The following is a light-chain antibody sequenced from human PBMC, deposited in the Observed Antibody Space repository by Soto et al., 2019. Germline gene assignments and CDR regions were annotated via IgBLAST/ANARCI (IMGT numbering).Light chain of an antibody. CDR2: DVS. V-gene: IGLV2-14*03. Sequence: QSALTQPASVSGSPGQSITISCTGTRSDVGYYDYVSWYQQHPGKAPTLVIYDVSHRPSGVSDRFSGSKSDNTASLTISGLQAEDEGDYYCSSYTTAYTWMFGGGTKVTVL. CDR3: SSYTTAYTWM. J-gene: IGLJ3*02. CDR1: RSDVGYYDY.